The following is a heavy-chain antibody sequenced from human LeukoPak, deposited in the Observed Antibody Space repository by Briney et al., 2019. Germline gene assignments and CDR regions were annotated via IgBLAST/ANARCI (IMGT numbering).Heavy chain of an antibody. CDR1: GFTVSDYS. CDR2: ITNSGENT. Sequence: LAGGSLRLSCAASGFTVSDYSMSWVRQAPGKGLEWVSGITNSGENTYYADSVKGRFTISRDNSKNTLFLEMNSLRVEDTAVYYCAKGRGFRVWDPWDNWGQGTLITVSS. V-gene: IGHV3-23*01. J-gene: IGHJ4*02. CDR3: AKGRGFRVWDPWDN. D-gene: IGHD3-16*01.